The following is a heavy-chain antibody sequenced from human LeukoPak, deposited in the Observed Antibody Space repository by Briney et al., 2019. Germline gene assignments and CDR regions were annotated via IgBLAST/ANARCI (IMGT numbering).Heavy chain of an antibody. Sequence: PSETPSLTCTVSGGSISSYYWSWIRQPPGKGLEWIGDIYYSGSTNYNPSLKSRVTISVDTSKNQFSLKLSSVTAADTAVYYCARGMRPYDSSGCPDYWGQETLVTVSS. CDR2: IYYSGST. CDR1: GGSISSYY. J-gene: IGHJ4*02. V-gene: IGHV4-59*01. D-gene: IGHD3-22*01. CDR3: ARGMRPYDSSGCPDY.